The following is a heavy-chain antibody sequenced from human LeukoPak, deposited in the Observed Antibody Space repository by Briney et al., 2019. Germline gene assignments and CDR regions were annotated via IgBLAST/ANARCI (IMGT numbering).Heavy chain of an antibody. CDR3: ARDVWSDHVGWFDP. J-gene: IGHJ5*02. V-gene: IGHV1-18*04. D-gene: IGHD2-8*01. Sequence: ASVKVSCKASGYTFTSYYMHWVRQAPGQGLEWMGWISTYNANTNYAQKLQGRVTMTTDTSTSTANMELRSLRSDDTAVYYCARDVWSDHVGWFDPWGQGTLVTVSS. CDR2: ISTYNANT. CDR1: GYTFTSYY.